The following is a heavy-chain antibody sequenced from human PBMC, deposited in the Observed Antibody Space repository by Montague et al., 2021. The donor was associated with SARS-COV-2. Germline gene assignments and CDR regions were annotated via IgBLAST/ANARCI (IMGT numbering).Heavy chain of an antibody. Sequence: SLRLSCAASGFTFSGYWMSWVRQAPGKGLEWVANIKQDGSEKYCVDSVKGRFTISRDNAKNSLYLQMNSLRAEDTAVYYCARVVLDFWSGFDMDVWGKGTTVTVSS. CDR2: IKQDGSEK. D-gene: IGHD3-3*01. J-gene: IGHJ6*03. V-gene: IGHV3-7*01. CDR3: ARVVLDFWSGFDMDV. CDR1: GFTFSGYW.